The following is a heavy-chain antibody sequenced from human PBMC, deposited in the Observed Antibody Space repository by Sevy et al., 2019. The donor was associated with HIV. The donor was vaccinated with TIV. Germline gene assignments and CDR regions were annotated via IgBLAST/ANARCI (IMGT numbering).Heavy chain of an antibody. V-gene: IGHV1-8*01. CDR3: TRAYSSSWFGYYFDY. D-gene: IGHD6-13*01. CDR2: INPNSGNT. CDR1: GYTFTSYD. J-gene: IGHJ4*02. Sequence: ASVKVSCKASGYTFTSYDINWVRQATGQGPEWMGWINPNSGNTDYAQKFQGRVTMTRNTSISTAYMELTGLRSDDTAIYCCTRAYSSSWFGYYFDYWGQGTLVTVSS.